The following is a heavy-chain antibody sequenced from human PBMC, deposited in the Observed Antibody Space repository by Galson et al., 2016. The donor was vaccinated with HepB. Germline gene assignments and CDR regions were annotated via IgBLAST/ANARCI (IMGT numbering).Heavy chain of an antibody. J-gene: IGHJ2*01. Sequence: TLSLTYTVSGGSITSGGYYWSWICQHPGKGLECVGYIYFTGSTHYNPSLKSRIVISLDTSNNRFSLNLSSVTAADTAVYYCARSRGFAAAGYWYFDLWGRGTLGTVSS. D-gene: IGHD6-13*01. CDR2: IYFTGST. V-gene: IGHV4-31*03. CDR3: ARSRGFAAAGYWYFDL. CDR1: GGSITSGGYY.